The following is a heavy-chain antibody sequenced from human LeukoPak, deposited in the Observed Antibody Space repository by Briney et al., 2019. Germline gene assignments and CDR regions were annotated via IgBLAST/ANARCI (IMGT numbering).Heavy chain of an antibody. D-gene: IGHD5-18*01. Sequence: GGSLRLSCAASGFTVSSNYMSWVRQAPGKGLEWVSVIYSGGSTYYADSVKGRFTISRDNSKNTLYLQTNSLRAEDTAVYYCARDRDSYGYSYYYGMDVWGQGTTVTVSS. J-gene: IGHJ6*02. CDR3: ARDRDSYGYSYYYGMDV. CDR1: GFTVSSNY. CDR2: IYSGGST. V-gene: IGHV3-66*01.